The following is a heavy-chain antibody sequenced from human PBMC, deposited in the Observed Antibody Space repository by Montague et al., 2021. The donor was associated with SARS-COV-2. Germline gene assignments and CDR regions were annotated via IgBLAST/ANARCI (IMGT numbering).Heavy chain of an antibody. D-gene: IGHD6-13*01. CDR2: IYYSGST. CDR1: GGSISSSSYY. Sequence: SETLSLTCTVSGGSISSSSYYWGWIRQPPGKGLEWIGSIYYSGSTYYNPSLKSRVTISVDTSKNQFSLKLSSVTAADTAVYYCARGVQSSRSWFYFGLDVWGQGTTVIVSS. J-gene: IGHJ6*02. V-gene: IGHV4-39*01. CDR3: ARGVQSSRSWFYFGLDV.